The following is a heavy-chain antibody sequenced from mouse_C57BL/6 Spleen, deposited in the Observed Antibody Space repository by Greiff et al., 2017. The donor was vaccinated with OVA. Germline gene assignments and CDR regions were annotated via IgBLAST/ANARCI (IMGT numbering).Heavy chain of an antibody. Sequence: QVQLKQPGAELVRPGSSVKLSCKASGYTFTSYWMDWVKQRPGQGLEWIGNIYPSDSETHYNQKFKDKATLTVDKSSSTAYMQLSSLTSEDSAVYYCASRNWDWFAYWGQGTLVTVSA. V-gene: IGHV1-61*01. CDR1: GYTFTSYW. CDR2: IYPSDSET. CDR3: ASRNWDWFAY. J-gene: IGHJ3*01. D-gene: IGHD4-1*01.